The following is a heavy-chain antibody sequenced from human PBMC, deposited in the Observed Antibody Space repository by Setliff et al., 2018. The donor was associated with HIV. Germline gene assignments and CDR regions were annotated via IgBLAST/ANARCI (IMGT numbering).Heavy chain of an antibody. J-gene: IGHJ3*02. CDR2: TYTSGST. CDR1: GGSISSYY. V-gene: IGHV4-4*09. Sequence: SETLSLTCTVSGGSISSYYWSWIRQPPGKGLEWIGYTYTSGSTNYNPSLKSRVTISVDTSKNQFSLKLMSVTAADTAVYYCARLGPDGYNSRNEAFDIWGQGTMVTVSS. CDR3: ARLGPDGYNSRNEAFDI. D-gene: IGHD5-12*01.